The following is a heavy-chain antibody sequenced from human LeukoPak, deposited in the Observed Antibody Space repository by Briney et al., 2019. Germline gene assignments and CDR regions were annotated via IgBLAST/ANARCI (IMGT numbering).Heavy chain of an antibody. CDR3: ARGLRYYGSGSYYNRPWANWFDP. CDR1: GGSFSGYY. D-gene: IGHD3-10*01. CDR2: INHSGST. Sequence: PSETLSLTCAVYGGSFSGYYWSWIRQPPGKGLEWIGEINHSGSTNYNPSLKSRVTISVDTSKNQFSLKLSSVTAADTAVYYCARGLRYYGSGSYYNRPWANWFDPWGQGTLVTVSS. V-gene: IGHV4-34*01. J-gene: IGHJ5*02.